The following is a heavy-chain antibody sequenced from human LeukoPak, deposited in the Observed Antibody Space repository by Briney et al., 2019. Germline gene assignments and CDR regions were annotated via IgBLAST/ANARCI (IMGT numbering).Heavy chain of an antibody. CDR1: GGSISSGGYS. Sequence: SQTLSLTCAVSGGSISSGGYSWSWIRQPPGKGLEWIGCIYHSGSTYYNPSLKSRVTIAVDRSKNQFSLKLSSVTAADTAVYYCASLYYYGSGSYAFDIWGQGTMVTVS. V-gene: IGHV4-30-2*01. D-gene: IGHD3-10*01. J-gene: IGHJ3*02. CDR2: IYHSGST. CDR3: ASLYYYGSGSYAFDI.